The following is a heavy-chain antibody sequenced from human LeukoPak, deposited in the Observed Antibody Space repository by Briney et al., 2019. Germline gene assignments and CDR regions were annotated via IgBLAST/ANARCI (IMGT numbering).Heavy chain of an antibody. J-gene: IGHJ4*02. CDR2: ISSSSSYI. CDR3: ARVPVLLWFGELLL. CDR1: GFTFSRYS. D-gene: IGHD3-10*01. V-gene: IGHV3-21*01. Sequence: GGSLRLSCAASGFTFSRYSMNWVRQAPGKGLEWVSSISSSSSYIYYADSVKGRFTISRDNAKNSLYLQMNSLRAEDTAVYYCARVPVLLWFGELLLWGQGTLVTVSS.